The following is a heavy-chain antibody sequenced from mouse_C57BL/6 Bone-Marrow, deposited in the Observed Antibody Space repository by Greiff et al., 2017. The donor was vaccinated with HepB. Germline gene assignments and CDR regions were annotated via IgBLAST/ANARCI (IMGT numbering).Heavy chain of an antibody. D-gene: IGHD2-1*01. CDR1: GYTFTSYW. J-gene: IGHJ2*01. CDR3: ARKNYYGNYDYFDY. V-gene: IGHV1-69*01. Sequence: QVQLQQPGAELVMPGASVKLSCKASGYTFTSYWMHWVKQRPGQGLEWIGEIDPSDSYTNYNQKFKGKSTLTVDKSSSTAYMQLSSLTSEDSAVYYCARKNYYGNYDYFDYWGQGTTLTVSS. CDR2: IDPSDSYT.